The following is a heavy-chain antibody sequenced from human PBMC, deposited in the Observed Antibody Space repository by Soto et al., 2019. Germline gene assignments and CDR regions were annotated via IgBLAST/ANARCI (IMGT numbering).Heavy chain of an antibody. D-gene: IGHD3-3*01. Sequence: QVQLVQSGAEVKKPRASGKISCRASGYTITMYYIHWVRQAAGQGLEWMGIINPGSGSTSFAQKYKGRVTVTRDTSTNIVYMDLSILRSDDTDVYYCALSLGSISSSGRNFWSGPLDDWGQGTLVAVSS. CDR3: ALSLGSISSSGRNFWSGPLDD. CDR1: GYTITMYY. J-gene: IGHJ4*02. CDR2: INPGSGST. V-gene: IGHV1-46*03.